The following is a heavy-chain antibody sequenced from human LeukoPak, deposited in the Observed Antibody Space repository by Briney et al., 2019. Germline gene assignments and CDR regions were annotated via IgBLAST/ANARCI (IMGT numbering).Heavy chain of an antibody. Sequence: PGGSLRLSCAASGFTVSSNYMSWVRQAPGKGLEWVSVIYSGGSTYYADSVKGRFTISRGNSKNTLYLQMNSLRAEDTAVYYCASGWFGELTLGYWGQGTLVTVSS. V-gene: IGHV3-66*01. CDR1: GFTVSSNY. D-gene: IGHD3-10*01. J-gene: IGHJ4*02. CDR3: ASGWFGELTLGY. CDR2: IYSGGST.